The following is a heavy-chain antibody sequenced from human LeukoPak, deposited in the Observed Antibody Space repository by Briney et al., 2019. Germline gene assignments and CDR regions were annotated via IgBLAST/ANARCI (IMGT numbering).Heavy chain of an antibody. D-gene: IGHD3-22*01. CDR2: IKQDGSEK. CDR3: ARDPYDSNSCGAFDI. V-gene: IGHV3-7*01. Sequence: PGGSLRLSCAASGFTFSSSWMTWVRQAPGKGLEWVANIKQDGSEKYYVDSVKGRFTISRDNAKNSLFLQMNSLRAEDTAMYYCARDPYDSNSCGAFDIWGQGTMVTVSS. J-gene: IGHJ3*02. CDR1: GFTFSSSW.